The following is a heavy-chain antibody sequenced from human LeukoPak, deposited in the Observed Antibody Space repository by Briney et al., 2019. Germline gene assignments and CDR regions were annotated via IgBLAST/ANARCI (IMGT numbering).Heavy chain of an antibody. D-gene: IGHD1-1*01. CDR3: AKEVTSWNDGWYYFDY. CDR1: GFTFTNYA. V-gene: IGHV3-9*01. J-gene: IGHJ4*02. Sequence: GGSLRLSCAASGFTFTNYAMHWVRQAPGKGLEWVSGISWNSGSIGYADSVKGRFTISRDNAKNSLYLQMNSLRAEDTALYYCAKEVTSWNDGWYYFDYWGQGTLVTVSS. CDR2: ISWNSGSI.